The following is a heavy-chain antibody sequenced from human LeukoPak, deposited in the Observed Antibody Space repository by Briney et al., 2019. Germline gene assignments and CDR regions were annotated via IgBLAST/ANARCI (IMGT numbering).Heavy chain of an antibody. CDR3: ARGDGYNFFDY. CDR2: FYVGGAT. J-gene: IGHJ4*02. V-gene: IGHV3-53*01. CDR1: GFSVTNNY. Sequence: GGSLRLSCAVSGFSVTNNYMSWVRQAPGKGLERVSVFYVGGATYYADSVKGRFTISRDNSENTLYLQMKSLRAEDTAVYYCARGDGYNFFDYWGQGTLVTVSS. D-gene: IGHD5-24*01.